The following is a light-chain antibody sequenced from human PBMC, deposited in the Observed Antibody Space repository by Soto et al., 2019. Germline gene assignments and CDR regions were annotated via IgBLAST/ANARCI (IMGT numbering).Light chain of an antibody. CDR1: QSVCSRC. V-gene: IGKV3-20*01. J-gene: IGKJ1*01. CDR3: QHYGTTPWT. CDR2: GAS. Sequence: EIVLTQSPGTLSLSPGERVTLSCRASQSVCSRCLAWYQQKPGQSPRLLIYGASSRATGIPDRFSGSGSGTDFTLTISRLEPEDFAVYYCQHYGTTPWTFGQGTKVGI.